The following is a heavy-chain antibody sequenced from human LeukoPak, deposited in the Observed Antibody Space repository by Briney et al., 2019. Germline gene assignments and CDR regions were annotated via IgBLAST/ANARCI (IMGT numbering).Heavy chain of an antibody. CDR3: ARHPPRSSSWHFAFDY. CDR1: GYSFTSYL. Sequence: GESLKISCKGSGYSFTSYLIGWVRQLPGKGLGWMGIIYPGDSDTRYSPSFQGQVTISADKSISTAYLQWSSLKASDTAMYDCARHPPRSSSWHFAFDYWGQGTLVTVSS. V-gene: IGHV5-51*01. CDR2: IYPGDSDT. J-gene: IGHJ4*02. D-gene: IGHD6-13*01.